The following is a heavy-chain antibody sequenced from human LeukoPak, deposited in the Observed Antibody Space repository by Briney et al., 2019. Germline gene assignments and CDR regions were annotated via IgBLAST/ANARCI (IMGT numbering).Heavy chain of an antibody. CDR2: SHYTGNT. V-gene: IGHV4-59*12. J-gene: IGHJ4*02. CDR3: ARRGNFDY. Sequence: SETLSLTCAVSGGSISNYYWSWIRQPPGKGLEWIGCSHYTGNTHHNPSLKSRVTISVDTSKNQFSLRLSSVTAADTAVYYCARRGNFDYWGQGTLVTVSS. CDR1: GGSISNYY. D-gene: IGHD3-10*01.